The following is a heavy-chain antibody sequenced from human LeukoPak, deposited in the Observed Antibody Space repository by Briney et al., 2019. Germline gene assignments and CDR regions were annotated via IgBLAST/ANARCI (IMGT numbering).Heavy chain of an antibody. CDR1: GYTFTSYG. J-gene: IGHJ4*02. D-gene: IGHD3-22*01. V-gene: IGHV1-18*01. CDR3: ARDGRGYYDSSGYRN. CDR2: ISAYTGNT. Sequence: ASVKVSCKASGYTFTSYGISWVRQAPGQGLEWMGWISAYTGNTNYAQKLQGRVTMTTDTSTSTAYMELRSLRSDDTAVYYCARDGRGYYDSSGYRNWGQGTLVTVSS.